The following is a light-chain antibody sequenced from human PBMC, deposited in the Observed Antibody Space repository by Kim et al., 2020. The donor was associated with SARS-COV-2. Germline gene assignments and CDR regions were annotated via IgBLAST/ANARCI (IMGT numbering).Light chain of an antibody. J-gene: IGLJ2*01. CDR1: KLGDKY. CDR3: QAWDSSVV. V-gene: IGLV3-1*01. CDR2: QDN. Sequence: SYELTQPPSVSVSPGQTASITCSGDKLGDKYACWYQQKPGQSPVLVIYQDNKRPSGIPERFSGSNSGNTATLTISGTQAMDEADYYCQAWDSSVVFG.